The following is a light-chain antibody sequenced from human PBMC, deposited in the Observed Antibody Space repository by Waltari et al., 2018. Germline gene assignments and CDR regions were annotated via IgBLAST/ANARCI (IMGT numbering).Light chain of an antibody. CDR1: QSISKY. V-gene: IGKV3-20*01. CDR3: QHYVSLPVT. Sequence: EIVLTQSPGTLSLSSGERATLYCRTSQSISKYLAWYQQKPGQAPRLLIYHASSRATGIPDRFSGSGSGTDFSLTISRLEPEDFAVYYCQHYVSLPVTFGQGTKVEIK. CDR2: HAS. J-gene: IGKJ1*01.